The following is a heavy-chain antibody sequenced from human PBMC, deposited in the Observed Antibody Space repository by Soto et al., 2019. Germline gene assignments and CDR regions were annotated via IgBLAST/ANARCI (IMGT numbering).Heavy chain of an antibody. D-gene: IGHD1-26*01. V-gene: IGHV3-30*18. J-gene: IGHJ4*02. Sequence: GGSLRLSXAASGFTFSSYGMHWVRRAPGKGLEWVALIAYDGSNKYYAESVKGRFAISRDNSKNTLFLQMNTLLSEDTAVYYCAKSPKIRMVGASYFDYWGQGALVTVSS. CDR3: AKSPKIRMVGASYFDY. CDR2: IAYDGSNK. CDR1: GFTFSSYG.